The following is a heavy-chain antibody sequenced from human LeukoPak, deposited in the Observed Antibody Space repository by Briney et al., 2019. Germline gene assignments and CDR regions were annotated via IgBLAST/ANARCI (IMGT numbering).Heavy chain of an antibody. Sequence: GGSLRLSCAASGYTFSTYWMHWVRQVPGKGLVWVARINPGGSSITYADSVKGRFTISRDNAKNTLYLQMDSLRAEDTGVYYCARSNQADDYWGQGTLVTVSS. CDR2: INPGGSSI. V-gene: IGHV3-74*01. D-gene: IGHD1-14*01. J-gene: IGHJ4*02. CDR3: ARSNQADDY. CDR1: GYTFSTYW.